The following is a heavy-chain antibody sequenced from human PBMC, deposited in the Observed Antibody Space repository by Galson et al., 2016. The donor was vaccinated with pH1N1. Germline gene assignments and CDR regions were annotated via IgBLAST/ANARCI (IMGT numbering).Heavy chain of an antibody. CDR1: GLTFSSYA. D-gene: IGHD4-17*01. J-gene: IGHJ2*01. CDR2: ITGSGGTT. V-gene: IGHV3-23*01. CDR3: ARDHVYGDYFERFFDL. Sequence: SLRLSCAASGLTFSSYAMHWVRQAPGRGLEWVSTITGSGGTTYYPDSVKGRFTISRDNSKNPLYLQMNSLIAEDTALYYCARDHVYGDYFERFFDLWGRGTLVTVSS.